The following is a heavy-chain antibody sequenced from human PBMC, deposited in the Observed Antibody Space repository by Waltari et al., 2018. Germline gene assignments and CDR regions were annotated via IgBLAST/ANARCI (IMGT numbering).Heavy chain of an antibody. CDR1: GVTIGSTA. V-gene: IGHV3-73*01. CDR2: VRSKHNNFAT. Sequence: EVQVVESGGGFIQTGESLRLPCVASGVTIGSTAREWVRQSPGKGLQWIGRVRSKHNNFATVYAESMRGRSMVSRNASMNTAYLQIDNVTPDDTAVYYCTTGIVELESERAAFWGRGVLVTVTS. CDR3: TTGIVELESERAAF. D-gene: IGHD1-1*01. J-gene: IGHJ4*02.